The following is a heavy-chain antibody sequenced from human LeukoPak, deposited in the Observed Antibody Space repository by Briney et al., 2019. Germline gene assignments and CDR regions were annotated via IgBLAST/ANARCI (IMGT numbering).Heavy chain of an antibody. D-gene: IGHD1-14*01. Sequence: AGGSLRLSCAASGFTFSSYAMHWVRQAPGKGLEWVAVISYDGNNKEYADSVKGRFTISRDNSKSTVYLQVNTLRGEDTAVFYCARDPLNRRWGSYYFDYWGQGTLVTVSS. CDR3: ARDPLNRRWGSYYFDY. J-gene: IGHJ4*02. CDR1: GFTFSSYA. CDR2: ISYDGNNK. V-gene: IGHV3-30-3*01.